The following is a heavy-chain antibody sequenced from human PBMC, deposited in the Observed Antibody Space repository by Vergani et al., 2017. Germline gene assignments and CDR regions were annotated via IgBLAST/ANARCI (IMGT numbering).Heavy chain of an antibody. J-gene: IGHJ5*02. D-gene: IGHD6-13*01. Sequence: QVHLVQSGAEVKKPGSSVKVSCKASGGTFSSYAINWVRQAPGQGLEWMGWISAYNGNTNYAQKLQGRVTMTTDTSTSTAYMELRSLRSDDTAVYYCARVRSSSNPQFHNWFDPWGQGTLVTVSS. CDR3: ARVRSSSNPQFHNWFDP. CDR1: GGTFSSYA. CDR2: ISAYNGNT. V-gene: IGHV1-18*01.